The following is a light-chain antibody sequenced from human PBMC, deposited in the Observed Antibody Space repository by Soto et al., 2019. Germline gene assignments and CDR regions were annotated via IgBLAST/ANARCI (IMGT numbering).Light chain of an antibody. Sequence: QSVLTQPASVSGSPGQSITISCTGTSSVVGRYNFVSWYQQHPGKAPKLMICEVTKRPSGVSNRFSGSKSSNTASLTISGLQAEDEADYYCCSDAGSGIYVFGTGTKVTVL. CDR3: CSDAGSGIYV. J-gene: IGLJ1*01. CDR2: EVT. CDR1: SSVVGRYNF. V-gene: IGLV2-23*02.